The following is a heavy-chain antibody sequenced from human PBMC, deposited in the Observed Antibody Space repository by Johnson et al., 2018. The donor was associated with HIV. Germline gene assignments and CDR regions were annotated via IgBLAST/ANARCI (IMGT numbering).Heavy chain of an antibody. D-gene: IGHD3-22*01. V-gene: IGHV3-30-3*01. CDR1: GFTFSNSA. Sequence: MQLVESGGGVVQPGRSLRLSCAASGFTFSNSATHWVRLAPGKGLEWVPIISYDGSSKYYADSVKGRFTISRDNSKNTLYLQMNSLRAEDTAVYFCARDYPYDRSPRGAFDIWGQGTMVTVSS. J-gene: IGHJ3*02. CDR3: ARDYPYDRSPRGAFDI. CDR2: ISYDGSSK.